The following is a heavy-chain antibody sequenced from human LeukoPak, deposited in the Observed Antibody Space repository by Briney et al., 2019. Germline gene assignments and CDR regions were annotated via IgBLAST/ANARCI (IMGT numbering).Heavy chain of an antibody. CDR2: IYHSGST. Sequence: SETLSLTCTVSGGSISGYYWSWIRQPPGKGLEWIGYIYHSGSTYYNPSLKSRVTISVDRSKNQFSLKLSSVTAADTAVYYCARERSRGAVRGAFDIWGQGTMVTVSS. V-gene: IGHV4-30-2*01. CDR1: GGSISGYY. D-gene: IGHD3-10*01. J-gene: IGHJ3*02. CDR3: ARERSRGAVRGAFDI.